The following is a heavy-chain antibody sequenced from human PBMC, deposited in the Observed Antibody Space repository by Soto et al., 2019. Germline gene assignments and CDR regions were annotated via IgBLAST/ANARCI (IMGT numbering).Heavy chain of an antibody. V-gene: IGHV3-30-3*01. Sequence: VQLVESGGGVVQPGMSLRLSCAASGFSFRYYPVHWVRQAPGKGLEWVAFVSHDGSKIDYADSVKGRFTISRDTSNNTVYLETNTLRAEDTAGYSCARGGDTIELRSTPPSSVGMYVWCQGDTWTFSS. D-gene: IGHD3-10*01. CDR3: ARGGDTIELRSTPPSSVGMYV. CDR2: VSHDGSKI. CDR1: GFSFRYYP. J-gene: IGHJ6*02.